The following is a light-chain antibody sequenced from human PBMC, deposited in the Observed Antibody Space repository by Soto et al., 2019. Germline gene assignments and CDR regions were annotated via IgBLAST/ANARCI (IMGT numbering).Light chain of an antibody. CDR3: QQYAYWPET. V-gene: IGKV3D-15*01. Sequence: EIVLTQSPGTLSLSPGERATLSCGASQSVRTNLAWYQQRPGQAPRLLIHYASTRASDIPARFSGSGSGTNFTLAISSLQSEDFAVYYCQQYAYWPETFGQGTRWIS. CDR1: QSVRTN. CDR2: YAS. J-gene: IGKJ1*01.